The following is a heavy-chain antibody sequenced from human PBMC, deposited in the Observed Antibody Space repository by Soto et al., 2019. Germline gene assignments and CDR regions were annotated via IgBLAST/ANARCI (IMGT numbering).Heavy chain of an antibody. CDR3: AKLGEPITIFGVVIDY. CDR1: GFTFSSYG. J-gene: IGHJ4*02. CDR2: ISYDGSNK. V-gene: IGHV3-30*18. D-gene: IGHD3-3*01. Sequence: HPGGSLRLSCAASGFTFSSYGMHWVRQAPGKGLEWVAVISYDGSNKYYADSVKGRFTISRDNSKNTLYLQMNSLRAEDTAVYYCAKLGEPITIFGVVIDYWGQGTLVTVSS.